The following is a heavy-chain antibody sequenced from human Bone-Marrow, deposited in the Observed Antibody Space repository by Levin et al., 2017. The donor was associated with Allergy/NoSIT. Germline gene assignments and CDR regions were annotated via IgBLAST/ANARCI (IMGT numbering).Heavy chain of an antibody. V-gene: IGHV3-48*01. CDR3: AREMTGRFDWLLSGEDY. CDR2: ISSSSSTI. J-gene: IGHJ4*02. Sequence: GESLKISCAASGFIFSSYNMNWVRQAPGKGLEWISYISSSSSTIYYADSVKGRFTISRDNAKNSLYLQMNSLRGEDTAVYYCAREMTGRFDWLLSGEDYWGQGSLVIVSS. D-gene: IGHD3-9*01. CDR1: GFIFSSYN.